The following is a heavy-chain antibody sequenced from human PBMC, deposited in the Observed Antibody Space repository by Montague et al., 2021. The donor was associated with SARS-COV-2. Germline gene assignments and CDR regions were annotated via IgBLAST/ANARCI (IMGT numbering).Heavy chain of an antibody. CDR3: ARALYCSDGSCYPNWFDP. D-gene: IGHD2-15*01. CDR2: IYYSGST. V-gene: IGHV4-4*02. J-gene: IGHJ5*02. CDR1: GGSISSSNW. Sequence: SETLSLTCAVSGGSISSSNWWSWVRQPPGKGLEWIGYIYYSGSTNYNPSLKSRVTISVDTSKNQFSLKLSSVTAADTAVYYCARALYCSDGSCYPNWFDPWGQGTLVTVSS.